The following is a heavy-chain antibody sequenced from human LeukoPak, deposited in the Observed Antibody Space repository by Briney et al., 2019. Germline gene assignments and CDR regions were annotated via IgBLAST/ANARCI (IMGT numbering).Heavy chain of an antibody. CDR3: ARATITMAVGVPADAFDI. D-gene: IGHD3-22*01. Sequence: SETLSLTCTVSGGSISSADYYWSWIRQPPGKGLEWSGYIYYSGNTYYNPSLKSRVTISVDRSKNQFSLKQSSVTAADTAVYYCARATITMAVGVPADAFDIWGQGTMVTVSS. J-gene: IGHJ3*02. CDR1: GGSISSADYY. V-gene: IGHV4-30-4*08. CDR2: IYYSGNT.